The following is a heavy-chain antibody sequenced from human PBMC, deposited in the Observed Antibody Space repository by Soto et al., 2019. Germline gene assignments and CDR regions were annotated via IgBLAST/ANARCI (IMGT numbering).Heavy chain of an antibody. CDR3: ARGRNGYSSGWDYFDY. V-gene: IGHV4-34*01. CDR1: GGSFSGYY. CDR2: INHSGST. Sequence: PLETLSLTCAVYGGSFSGYYWSWIRQPPGKGLEWIGEINHSGSTNYNPSLKSRVTISVDTSKNQFSLKLSSVTAADTAVYYCARGRNGYSSGWDYFDYWGQGTLVTVSS. J-gene: IGHJ4*02. D-gene: IGHD6-19*01.